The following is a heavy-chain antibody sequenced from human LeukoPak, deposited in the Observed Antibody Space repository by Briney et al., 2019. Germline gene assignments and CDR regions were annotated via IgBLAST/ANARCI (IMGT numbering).Heavy chain of an antibody. J-gene: IGHJ4*02. V-gene: IGHV3-48*02. CDR1: GFPFSGYV. D-gene: IGHD3-9*01. CDR2: INHNGEAI. CDR3: ARDYDWAFDF. Sequence: GGSLRLSCAASGFPFSGYVLSWVRQAPGKGLERIAYINHNGEAIYYPDFVKGRFIISRDNVKNSLFLQMNDLRDEDTAIYYCARDYDWAFDFWGQGTRVTVSS.